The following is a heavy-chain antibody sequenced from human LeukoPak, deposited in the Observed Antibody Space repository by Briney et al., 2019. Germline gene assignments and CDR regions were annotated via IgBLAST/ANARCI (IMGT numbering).Heavy chain of an antibody. CDR3: ARCLIVTVAARGYRCYMDV. CDR1: AGSFNGYY. D-gene: IGHD2-21*02. Sequence: SETLSLSCVVYAGSFNGYYWSWIRQPPGKGLEWIGEISHSGNTNYNPSLKSRVTMSVDMSTKQLSLRLSSVTAADTAVYYCARCLIVTVAARGYRCYMDVWGNGTTVAVSS. J-gene: IGHJ6*03. V-gene: IGHV4-34*01. CDR2: ISHSGNT.